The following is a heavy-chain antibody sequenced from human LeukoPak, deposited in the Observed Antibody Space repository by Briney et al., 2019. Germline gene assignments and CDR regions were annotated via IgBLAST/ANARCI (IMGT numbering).Heavy chain of an antibody. CDR1: EFSFSSYS. D-gene: IGHD2-2*01. J-gene: IGHJ5*02. V-gene: IGHV3-21*01. Sequence: GGSLRLSCAASEFSFSSYSMNWVRQAPGKGLEWVSSISSSSYIYYADSVRGRFTISRDNAKNSLYLQMNSLRAEDTAVYYCARAPSSGDCSSTSCYRDWFDPWGQGTLVTVSS. CDR3: ARAPSSGDCSSTSCYRDWFDP. CDR2: ISSSSYI.